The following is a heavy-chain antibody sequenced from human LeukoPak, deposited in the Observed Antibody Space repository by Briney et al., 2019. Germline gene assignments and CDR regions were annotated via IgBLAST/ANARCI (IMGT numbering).Heavy chain of an antibody. CDR2: ISGSGGST. J-gene: IGHJ5*02. CDR3: AKEYCSSSSCYSNWFDP. Sequence: GGSLRLSCAASGFTFSTYVMTWVRQAPGKGLEWISVISGSGGSTYYADSVKGRFTISRDNSKNTLFLQMNSLRAEDTAVYYCAKEYCSSSSCYSNWFDPWGQGTLVTVSS. V-gene: IGHV3-23*01. D-gene: IGHD2-2*01. CDR1: GFTFSTYV.